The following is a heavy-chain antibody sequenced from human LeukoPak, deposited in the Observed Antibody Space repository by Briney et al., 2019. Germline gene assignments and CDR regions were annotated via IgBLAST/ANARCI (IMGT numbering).Heavy chain of an antibody. V-gene: IGHV5-10-1*01. CDR2: IDPSDSYT. J-gene: IGHJ6*04. D-gene: IGHD6-13*01. CDR1: GYSFTSYW. CDR3: ARLSISRQLVRYGMDV. Sequence: GESLKISCKGSGYSFTSYWISWVRQMPGKGLEWMGRIDPSDSYTNYGPSFQGHVTISADKSISTAYLQWSSLKASDTAMYYCARLSISRQLVRYGMDVWGKGTTVTVSS.